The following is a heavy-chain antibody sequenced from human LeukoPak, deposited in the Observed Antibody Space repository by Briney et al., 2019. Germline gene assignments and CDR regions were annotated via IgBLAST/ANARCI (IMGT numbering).Heavy chain of an antibody. CDR1: GGSFIGYY. J-gene: IGHJ3*02. Sequence: SGTLSLTCAVYGGSFIGYYWSWIRQPPGKGLEWIGEINHSGSTNYNPSLKSRVTISVDTSKNQFSLKLSSVTAADTAVYYCARIGDTAIAYAFDIWGQGTMVTVSS. V-gene: IGHV4-34*01. CDR2: INHSGST. CDR3: ARIGDTAIAYAFDI. D-gene: IGHD5-18*01.